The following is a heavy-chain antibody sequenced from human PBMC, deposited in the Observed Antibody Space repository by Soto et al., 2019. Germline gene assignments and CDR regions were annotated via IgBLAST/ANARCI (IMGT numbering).Heavy chain of an antibody. V-gene: IGHV4-59*01. CDR1: GGSISSYY. CDR3: ARDRVDILTGYQGAFDI. J-gene: IGHJ3*02. Sequence: SETLSLTCTVSGGSISSYYWSWIRQPPGKGLEWIGYIYYSGSTNYNPSLKSRVTISVDTSKNQFSLKLSSVTAADTAVYYCARDRVDILTGYQGAFDIWGQGTMVTVSS. D-gene: IGHD3-9*01. CDR2: IYYSGST.